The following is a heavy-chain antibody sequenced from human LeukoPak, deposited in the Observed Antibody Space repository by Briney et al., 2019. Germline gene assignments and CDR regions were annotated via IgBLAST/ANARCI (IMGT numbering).Heavy chain of an antibody. CDR1: GYSISSGYY. CDR2: IYHSGSI. CDR3: AIFPLSYGRSYFDY. V-gene: IGHV4-38-2*02. Sequence: SETLSLTCTVSGYSISSGYYWGWIRQPPGKGLEWIGSIYHSGSIYYNPSLKSRAIISVDTSKNQFSLKLSPVTAADTAVYYCAIFPLSYGRSYFDYWGQGTLVTVSS. D-gene: IGHD1-26*01. J-gene: IGHJ4*02.